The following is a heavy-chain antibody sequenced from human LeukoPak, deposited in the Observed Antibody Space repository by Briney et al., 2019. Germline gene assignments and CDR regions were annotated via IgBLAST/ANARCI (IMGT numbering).Heavy chain of an antibody. J-gene: IGHJ3*01. D-gene: IGHD2/OR15-2a*01. CDR1: GFTVSSNY. CDR3: TNFKPPAPDALDV. CDR2: IYSGGKT. Sequence: GGSLRLSCAASGFTVSSNYMSWVRQAPGKGLEWVSVIYSGGKTNYADSVKGRFTISRDNSKNTLYLQMNSLRAEDTAVYYCTNFKPPAPDALDVWGQGTLITVSS. V-gene: IGHV3-53*01.